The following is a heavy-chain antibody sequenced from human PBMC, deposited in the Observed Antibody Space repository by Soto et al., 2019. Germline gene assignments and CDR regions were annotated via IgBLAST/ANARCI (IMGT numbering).Heavy chain of an antibody. D-gene: IGHD3-3*02. CDR2: MFYGVST. Sequence: PSETLSLTCTVSGSSINSSGYYWCWLRQPPGKGLEWIGSMFYGVSTYYNPSLKSRVTVSVDTSKKQFSLNLRSVTAADTAVYYCARLPSRHLVDYWGQGTLVTVS. V-gene: IGHV4-39*01. CDR3: ARLPSRHLVDY. CDR1: GSSINSSGYY. J-gene: IGHJ4*02.